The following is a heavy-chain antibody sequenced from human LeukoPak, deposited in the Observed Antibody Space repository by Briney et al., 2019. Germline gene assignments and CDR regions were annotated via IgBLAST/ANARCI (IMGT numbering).Heavy chain of an antibody. CDR2: ISRSTNHT. Sequence: PGGSLRLSCAASGFTLSSYYMNWVRQAPGKGLEWVSSISRSTNHTYYADSLKGRFTISRDNAKNSLYLQMNSLRAEDTAVYYCARVSFADGGYFDYWGQGSLVTASS. J-gene: IGHJ4*02. V-gene: IGHV3-21*01. CDR1: GFTLSSYY. D-gene: IGHD2-15*01. CDR3: ARVSFADGGYFDY.